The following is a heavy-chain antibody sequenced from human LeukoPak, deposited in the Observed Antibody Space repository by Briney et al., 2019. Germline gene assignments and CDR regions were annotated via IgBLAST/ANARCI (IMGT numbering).Heavy chain of an antibody. V-gene: IGHV6-1*01. Sequence: SQTLSLTCAISGDSVSSSNAAWNWISQSPSRGLEWLGRTYYRSKWSSGYAVSVKSRITISPDTSKNQFSLQLNSVTPEDTAVYYCAREGYIGNYYGLFDWGQGTLVTVSS. J-gene: IGHJ4*02. CDR2: TYYRSKWSS. D-gene: IGHD1-26*01. CDR1: GDSVSSSNAA. CDR3: AREGYIGNYYGLFD.